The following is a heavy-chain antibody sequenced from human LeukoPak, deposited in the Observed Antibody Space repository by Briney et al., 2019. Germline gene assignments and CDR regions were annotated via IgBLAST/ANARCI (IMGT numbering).Heavy chain of an antibody. Sequence: SGGSLRLSCAASGFTFSRYSMNWVRQAPGKGLEWVSSISGSSSYKYYADSVKGRFTISRDNAKNSLYLQMNSLRAENTAVYYCARDFYDTSGYYYDYWGQRTLVTVSS. D-gene: IGHD3-22*01. J-gene: IGHJ4*02. CDR2: ISGSSSYK. CDR1: GFTFSRYS. CDR3: ARDFYDTSGYYYDY. V-gene: IGHV3-21*01.